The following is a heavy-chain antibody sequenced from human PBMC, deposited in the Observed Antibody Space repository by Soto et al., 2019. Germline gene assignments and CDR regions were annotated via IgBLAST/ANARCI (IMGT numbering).Heavy chain of an antibody. CDR1: GFSLSTSAMC. CDR2: IDRDDDK. CDR3: ARAAGTRLSWFDP. Sequence: SGPTLVNPTQTLTLTCTFSGFSLSTSAMCVSWIRQPPGKALEWLALIDRDDDKYYSTSLKTRLTISKDTSKNQVVLTMTNMDTVDTATYYCARAAGTRLSWFDPWGQGTQVTVSS. V-gene: IGHV2-70*01. J-gene: IGHJ5*02. D-gene: IGHD6-13*01.